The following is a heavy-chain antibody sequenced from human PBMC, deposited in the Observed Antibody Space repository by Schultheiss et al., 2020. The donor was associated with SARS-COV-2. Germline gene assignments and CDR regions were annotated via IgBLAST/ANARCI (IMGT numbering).Heavy chain of an antibody. CDR1: GFTFSSYA. D-gene: IGHD6-19*01. V-gene: IGHV3-21*01. CDR3: ARFPLIAVVFDY. CDR2: ISSSSSYM. J-gene: IGHJ4*02. Sequence: GESLKISCAASGFTFSSYAMSWVRQAPGKGLEWVSSISSSSSYMYFADSVKGRFTISRDNAKNSLYLQMNSLRAEDTAVYYCARFPLIAVVFDYWGQGTLVTVSS.